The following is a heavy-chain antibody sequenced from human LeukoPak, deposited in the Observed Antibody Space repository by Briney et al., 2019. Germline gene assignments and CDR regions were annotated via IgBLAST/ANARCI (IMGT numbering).Heavy chain of an antibody. Sequence: SETLSLTCTVSGASVSSASYWTWIRQPPGKGVEWITHVYNGVNTNYNPSLKSRVTISVDTSKNQFSLRLNSVTAADTAVYYCARSRAFNSGAFDPWGQGSLVTVSS. CDR3: ARSRAFNSGAFDP. J-gene: IGHJ5*02. CDR2: VYNGVNT. CDR1: GASVSSASY. D-gene: IGHD1-26*01. V-gene: IGHV4-61*01.